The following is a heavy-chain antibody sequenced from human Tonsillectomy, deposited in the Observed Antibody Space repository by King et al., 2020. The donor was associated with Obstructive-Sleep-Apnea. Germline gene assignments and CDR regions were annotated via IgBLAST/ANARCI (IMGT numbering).Heavy chain of an antibody. CDR3: ARGDYDILPGYYNVEPYYYYYGMDV. Sequence: EVQLVESGGGLVKPGGSLRLSCAASGFTFSSYSMNWVRQATGKGLEWVSSISSSSSYIYYADSVKGRFTISRDNAKNSLYLQMNSLRAGDTAVYYCARGDYDILPGYYNVEPYYYYYGMDVWGQGTTVTVSS. V-gene: IGHV3-21*01. D-gene: IGHD3-9*01. CDR1: GFTFSSYS. J-gene: IGHJ6*02. CDR2: ISSSSSYI.